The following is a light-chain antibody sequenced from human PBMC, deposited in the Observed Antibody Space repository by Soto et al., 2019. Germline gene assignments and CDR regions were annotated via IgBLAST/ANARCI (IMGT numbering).Light chain of an antibody. CDR3: QQYGSSPPYT. CDR2: GSS. V-gene: IGKV3-20*01. J-gene: IGKJ2*01. CDR1: ENVSNNY. Sequence: EVVLTQSPGTLSLSPGERATLSCRASENVSNNYLAWYQQKPGQAPRLLIFGSSDRAAGIPDRFSGSGSGTDFTLNISRLEPEDFAVYYCQQYGSSPPYTFGQGTNLDIK.